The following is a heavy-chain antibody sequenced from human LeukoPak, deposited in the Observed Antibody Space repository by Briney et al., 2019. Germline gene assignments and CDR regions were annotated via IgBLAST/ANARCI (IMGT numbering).Heavy chain of an antibody. V-gene: IGHV3-33*01. CDR3: ARCYSSGWIAFDAFDI. J-gene: IGHJ3*02. Sequence: SGGSLRLSCAASGFTFSSYGMHWVRQAPGKGLEWVAVIWYDGSNKYYADSVKGRFTISRDNSKNTLYLQMNSLRAEDTAVYYCARCYSSGWIAFDAFDIWGQGTMVTVSS. CDR1: GFTFSSYG. CDR2: IWYDGSNK. D-gene: IGHD6-19*01.